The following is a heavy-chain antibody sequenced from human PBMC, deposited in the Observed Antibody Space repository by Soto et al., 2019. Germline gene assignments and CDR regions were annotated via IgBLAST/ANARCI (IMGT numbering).Heavy chain of an antibody. CDR2: ISGHNGKT. J-gene: IGHJ4*02. CDR1: GYTFINHG. V-gene: IGHV1-18*04. CDR3: ARDSYPLAYFFDY. Sequence: QVQLVQSGGEVKKPGASVKVSCKASGYTFINHGISWVRQAPGQGLERMGWISGHNGKTNYAQKLQGRVTMTTDTSTSTAFMALRSLRSDDKAVYYCARDSYPLAYFFDYWGQGTLVSVSS.